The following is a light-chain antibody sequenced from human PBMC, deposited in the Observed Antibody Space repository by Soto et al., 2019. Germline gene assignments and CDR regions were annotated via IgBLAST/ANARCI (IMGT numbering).Light chain of an antibody. CDR2: EVV. V-gene: IGLV2-8*01. CDR3: KSYAGSNTYV. CDR1: KNDVGVYDF. Sequence: LTQPPSASGSPGQSVTISCTGTKNDVGVYDFVSWYQHHPGKAPRLIIYEVVQRPSGVPDRFSGSKSGNTASLTVSGLQAADEADYFCKSYAGSNTYVFGSGTKVTVL. J-gene: IGLJ1*01.